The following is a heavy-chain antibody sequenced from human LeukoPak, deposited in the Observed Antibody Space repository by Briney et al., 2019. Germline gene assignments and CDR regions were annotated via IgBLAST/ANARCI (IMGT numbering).Heavy chain of an antibody. D-gene: IGHD2-15*01. CDR2: INPNSGGT. V-gene: IGHV1-2*02. CDR1: GYTFTGYY. Sequence: ASVKVSCTASGYTFTGYYMHWVRRAPGQGLEWMGWINPNSGGTNYAQKFQGRVTMTRDTSISTAYMELSRLRSDDTAVYYCARDDSGGSCYSWGQGTLVTVSS. J-gene: IGHJ4*02. CDR3: ARDDSGGSCYS.